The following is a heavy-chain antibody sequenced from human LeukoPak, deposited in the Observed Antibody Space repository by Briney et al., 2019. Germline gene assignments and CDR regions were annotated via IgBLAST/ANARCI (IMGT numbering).Heavy chain of an antibody. D-gene: IGHD3-10*01. V-gene: IGHV3-66*01. CDR2: IYSGGST. CDR3: ARGRSGSYGFFDY. CDR1: GFTVSSNY. Sequence: PGGSLRLSCAASGFTVSSNYMSWVRQAPGKGLEWVSVIYSGGSTYYADSVKGRFTISRDNAKNSLYLQMNSLRAEDTAVYYCARGRSGSYGFFDYWSLGNLVTVSS. J-gene: IGHJ4*02.